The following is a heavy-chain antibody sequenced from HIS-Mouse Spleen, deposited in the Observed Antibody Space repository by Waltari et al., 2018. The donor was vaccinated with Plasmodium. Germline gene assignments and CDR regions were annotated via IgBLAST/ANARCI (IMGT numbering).Heavy chain of an antibody. CDR1: GGSFSGYY. CDR3: ARGVGYCSGGSCDHYFDY. CDR2: INHSGST. D-gene: IGHD2-15*01. Sequence: QVQLQQWGAGLLKPSETLSLTCAVYGGSFSGYYWSWIRQPPGKGLGWIGEINHSGSTKNTPSLKRRVTLSVDTSKNQFSLKLSSVTAADTAVYYCARGVGYCSGGSCDHYFDYWGQGTLVTVSS. V-gene: IGHV4-34*01. J-gene: IGHJ4*02.